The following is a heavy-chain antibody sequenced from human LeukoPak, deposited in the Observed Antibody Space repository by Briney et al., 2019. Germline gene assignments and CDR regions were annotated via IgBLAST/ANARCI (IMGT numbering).Heavy chain of an antibody. V-gene: IGHV3-33*01. D-gene: IGHD1-26*01. CDR3: ARAGGSGSYSKYYFDY. J-gene: IGHJ4*02. CDR2: IWYDGSNK. Sequence: GRSLRLSCAASGFTFSSYGMHWVRQAPGKGLEWVAVIWYDGSNKYYADSVKGRFTISRDNSKNTLYLQMNSLRAEDTAVYYCARAGGSGSYSKYYFDYWGQGTLVTVSS. CDR1: GFTFSSYG.